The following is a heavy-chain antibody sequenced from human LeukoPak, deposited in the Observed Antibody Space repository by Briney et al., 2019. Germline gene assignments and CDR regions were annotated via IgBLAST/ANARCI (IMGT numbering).Heavy chain of an antibody. V-gene: IGHV4-34*01. D-gene: IGHD2-2*01. CDR2: INLNGNT. CDR3: ARLQYCSGTSCYWFDP. Sequence: PSETRSLTCAVYGGSFSGYYWSWIRQAPGKGLEWIGEINLNGNTNYNPSLKSRVTISVDTSKNQFSLRLSSVTAADTAVYYCARLQYCSGTSCYWFDPWGQGTLVTVSS. J-gene: IGHJ5*02. CDR1: GGSFSGYY.